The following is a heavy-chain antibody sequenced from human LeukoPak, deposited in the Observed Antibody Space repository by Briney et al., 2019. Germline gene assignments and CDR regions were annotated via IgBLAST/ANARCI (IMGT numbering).Heavy chain of an antibody. CDR1: GYIFTGYY. Sequence: ASVKVSXKASGYIFTGYYMHWVRQAPGQGLEWMGWINPNSGGTNYAQKFQGRVTMTRDTSISTAYMELSRLRSDDTAVYYCATGIAAAGTLDYWGQGTLVTVSS. CDR3: ATGIAAAGTLDY. V-gene: IGHV1-2*02. D-gene: IGHD6-13*01. CDR2: INPNSGGT. J-gene: IGHJ4*02.